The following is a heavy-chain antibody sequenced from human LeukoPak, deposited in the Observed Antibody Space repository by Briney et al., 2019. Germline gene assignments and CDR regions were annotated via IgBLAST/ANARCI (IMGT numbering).Heavy chain of an antibody. CDR2: IDWDADK. D-gene: IGHD6-19*01. CDR1: GFSLSTNGMC. Sequence: SGPALVKPSQTLTLTFTFSGFSLSTNGMCVSWIRQPPGKALEWLARIDWDADKYYNTSLKTRLTISRDASKNQVVLTMTNMDPVDTATYYCARRGYFSSGWYFFDYWGQGILVTVSS. V-gene: IGHV2-70*11. J-gene: IGHJ4*02. CDR3: ARRGYFSSGWYFFDY.